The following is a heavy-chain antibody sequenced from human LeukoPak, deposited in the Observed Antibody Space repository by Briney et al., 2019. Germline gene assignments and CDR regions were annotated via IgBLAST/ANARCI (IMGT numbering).Heavy chain of an antibody. Sequence: GGSLRLSCAASGFTFDDYGMSWVRQAPGKGLEWVSGINWNGGSTGYADSVKGRFTISRDNAKSSLYLQMNSLRAEDTALYYCATYTVTVTDAGYSDYWGQGTLVTVSS. J-gene: IGHJ4*02. CDR3: ATYTVTVTDAGYSDY. CDR1: GFTFDDYG. V-gene: IGHV3-20*04. D-gene: IGHD4-17*01. CDR2: INWNGGST.